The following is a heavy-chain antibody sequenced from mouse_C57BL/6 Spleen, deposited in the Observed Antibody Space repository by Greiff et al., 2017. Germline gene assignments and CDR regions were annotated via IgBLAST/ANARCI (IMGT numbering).Heavy chain of an antibody. CDR2: IYPGSGNT. J-gene: IGHJ2*01. CDR3: ARSDVLLRGYYFDY. CDR1: GYTFTDYY. V-gene: IGHV1-76*01. D-gene: IGHD1-1*02. Sequence: QVQLQQSGAELVRPGASVKLSCKASGYTFTDYYINWVKQRPGQGLEWIARIYPGSGNTYYNEKFKGKATLTAEKSSSTAYMQLGSLTSEDSAVYFCARSDVLLRGYYFDYWGQGTTLTVSS.